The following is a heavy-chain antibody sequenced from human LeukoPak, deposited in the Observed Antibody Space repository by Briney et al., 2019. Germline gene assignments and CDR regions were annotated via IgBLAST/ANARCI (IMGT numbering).Heavy chain of an antibody. CDR3: ASGNLYGMDV. Sequence: GGSLRLSCTASGFTFGDYAMSWVRQAPGKGLEWVSVIYSGGSTYYANSVKGRFTISRHNSKNTLYLQMNSLRAEDTAVYYCASGNLYGMDVWGQGTTVTVSS. J-gene: IGHJ6*02. CDR2: IYSGGST. CDR1: GFTFGDYA. V-gene: IGHV3-53*04.